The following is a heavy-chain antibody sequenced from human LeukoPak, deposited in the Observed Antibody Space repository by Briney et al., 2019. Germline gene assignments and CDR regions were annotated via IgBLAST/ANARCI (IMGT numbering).Heavy chain of an antibody. Sequence: ASVKVSCEASGYTFTSYGISWVRQAPGRGHEWMGWISAYNGNTNYAQNLQGRVTMTTDTSTSTAYMELRSLRSDDTAVYYCARAGYDILTGKGGFDPWGQGTLVTVSS. CDR1: GYTFTSYG. CDR2: ISAYNGNT. CDR3: ARAGYDILTGKGGFDP. D-gene: IGHD3-9*01. V-gene: IGHV1-18*01. J-gene: IGHJ5*02.